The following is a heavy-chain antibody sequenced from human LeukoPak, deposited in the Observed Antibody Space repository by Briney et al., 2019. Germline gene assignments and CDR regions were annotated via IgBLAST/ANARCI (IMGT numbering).Heavy chain of an antibody. J-gene: IGHJ3*02. CDR3: ARDFAGTTLGDAFDI. D-gene: IGHD1-14*01. V-gene: IGHV1-69*05. CDR2: INPIFGTA. CDR1: GGTFSSYA. Sequence: SVKVSCKASGGTFSSYAISWVRQAPGQGLEWMGGINPIFGTANYAQKFQGRVTITTDESTSTAYMELSSLRSEDTAVYYCARDFAGTTLGDAFDIWGQGTMVTVSS.